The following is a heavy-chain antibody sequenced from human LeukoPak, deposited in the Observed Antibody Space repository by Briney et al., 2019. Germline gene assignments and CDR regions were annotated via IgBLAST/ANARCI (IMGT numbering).Heavy chain of an antibody. D-gene: IGHD5-24*01. V-gene: IGHV4-39*07. CDR1: GGSISSSSYY. CDR3: ARDLDGYNLYYFDY. J-gene: IGHJ4*02. CDR2: IYYGGST. Sequence: SETLSLTCTVSGGSISSSSYYWGWIRQPPGKGLVWIGSIYYGGSTYYNSSLKSRGTISVDTSKNQFSLKLSSVTAADTAVYYCARDLDGYNLYYFDYWGQGTLVSVSS.